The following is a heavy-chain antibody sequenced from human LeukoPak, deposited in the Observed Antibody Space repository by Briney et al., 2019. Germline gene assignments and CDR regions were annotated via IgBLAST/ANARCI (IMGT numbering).Heavy chain of an antibody. CDR1: GFTFSSYW. J-gene: IGHJ4*02. CDR2: INSDGSST. V-gene: IGHV3-74*01. D-gene: IGHD3-22*01. Sequence: PGGSLRLSCAASGFTFSSYWMHWVRQAPGKGLVWVSRINSDGSSTNYADSVKGRFTISRDNAKNTLYLQMNSLRAEDTAVYYCARGSPYYYDSSGYYIHPNDYWGQGTLVTVSS. CDR3: ARGSPYYYDSSGYYIHPNDY.